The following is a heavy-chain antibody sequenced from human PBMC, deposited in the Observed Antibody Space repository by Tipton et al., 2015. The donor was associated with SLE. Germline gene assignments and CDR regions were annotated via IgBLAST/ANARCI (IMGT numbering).Heavy chain of an antibody. CDR1: GFTFSDAG. V-gene: IGHV3-73*01. Sequence: SLRLSCEASGFTFSDAGVHWVRQVSGKGLEWVGRIHNRENNYATPYGASVKGRFTVSRDDSKNTAHLQMNSLTPEDTAVYFCLCLDWRYPVFWGRGTLVTVSS. J-gene: IGHJ4*02. CDR2: IHNRENNYAT. CDR3: LCLDWRYPVF. D-gene: IGHD2-8*02.